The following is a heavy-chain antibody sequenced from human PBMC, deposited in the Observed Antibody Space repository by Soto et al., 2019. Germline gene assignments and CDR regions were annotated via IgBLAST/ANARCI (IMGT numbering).Heavy chain of an antibody. V-gene: IGHV4-34*01. J-gene: IGHJ5*02. CDR2: INHSGST. CDR1: GGSFSGYY. CDR3: ARGGYCSSTSCYRRHNWFDP. D-gene: IGHD2-2*01. Sequence: SETLSLTCAVYGGSFSGYYWSWIRQPPGKGLEWIGEINHSGSTNYNPSLKSRVTISVDTSKNQFSLKLSSVTAADTAVYYCARGGYCSSTSCYRRHNWFDPWGQGTLVT.